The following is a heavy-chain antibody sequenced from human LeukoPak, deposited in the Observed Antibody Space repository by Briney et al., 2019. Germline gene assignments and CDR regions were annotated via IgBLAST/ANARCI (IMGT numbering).Heavy chain of an antibody. D-gene: IGHD2-15*01. J-gene: IGHJ3*02. CDR1: GFTFSSYS. V-gene: IGHV3-21*01. CDR3: AREYCSGGSCYSDAFDI. CDR2: ISSSSSYI. Sequence: PGGSLRLSSAASGFTFSSYSMNWIRQAPGKGLEWVSSISSSSSYIYYADSLKGRFTISRDNAKNSLYLQMGSLRAEDTAVYYCAREYCSGGSCYSDAFDIWGQGTMVTVSS.